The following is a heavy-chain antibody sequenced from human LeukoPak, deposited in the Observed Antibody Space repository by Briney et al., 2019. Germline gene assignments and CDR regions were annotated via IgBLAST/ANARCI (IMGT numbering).Heavy chain of an antibody. CDR2: IYYSGST. J-gene: IGHJ5*02. V-gene: IGHV4-39*01. D-gene: IGHD3-10*01. CDR3: ARHRGYYYGSGSYRSWFDP. CDR1: GGSISSSSYY. Sequence: SETLSLTCTVSGGSISSSSYYWGWIRQPPGKGLEWIGSIYYSGSTYYNPSLKSRVTISVDTSKNQFSLKLSSVTAADTAVYYCARHRGYYYGSGSYRSWFDPWGQGTLVTVSS.